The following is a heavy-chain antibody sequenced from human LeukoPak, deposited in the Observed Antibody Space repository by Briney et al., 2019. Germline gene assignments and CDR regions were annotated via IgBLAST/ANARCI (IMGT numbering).Heavy chain of an antibody. J-gene: IGHJ4*02. CDR2: IYHSGST. CDR3: AREGGSGSMIDY. D-gene: IGHD3-10*01. V-gene: IGHV4-30-4*08. Sequence: SETLSLTCTVSGGSISSGDYYWSWIRQPPGKGLEWIGYIYHSGSTYYNPSLKSRVTISVDTSKNQFSLKLSSVTAADTAVYYCAREGGSGSMIDYWGQGTLVTVSS. CDR1: GGSISSGDYY.